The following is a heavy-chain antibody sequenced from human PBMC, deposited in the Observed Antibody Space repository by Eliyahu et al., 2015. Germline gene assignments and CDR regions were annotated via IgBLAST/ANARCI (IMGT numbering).Heavy chain of an antibody. Sequence: EVQLLESGGGLVQPGGSLRLSCAASGFTFSSYAMSWVRQAPGKGLNWVSVISGSGGNTYHADSVRGRFTISSDNSMNTLYLQMNSLRAEDTALYYCAKGNYDYVWGGLDYWGQGTLVTVSS. CDR2: ISGSGGNT. V-gene: IGHV3-23*01. CDR1: GFTFSSYA. J-gene: IGHJ4*02. CDR3: AKGNYDYVWGGLDY. D-gene: IGHD3-16*01.